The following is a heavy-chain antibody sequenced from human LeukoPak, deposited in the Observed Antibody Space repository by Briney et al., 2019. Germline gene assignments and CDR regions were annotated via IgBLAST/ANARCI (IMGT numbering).Heavy chain of an antibody. CDR1: GYTFTGYY. CDR3: ARDASVSADY. V-gene: IGHV1-2*06. J-gene: IGHJ4*02. D-gene: IGHD5/OR15-5a*01. Sequence: ASVKVSCKASGYTFTGYYMHWVRQAPGQGLEWMGRIDPNSGGTSYAQNFQGRVTMTRDTSISTAYMDLTRLTSDDTAVYYCARDASVSADYWGQGTLATVSS. CDR2: IDPNSGGT.